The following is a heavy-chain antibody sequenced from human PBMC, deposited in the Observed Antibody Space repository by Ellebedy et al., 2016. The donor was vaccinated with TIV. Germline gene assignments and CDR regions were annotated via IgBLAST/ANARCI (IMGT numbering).Heavy chain of an antibody. V-gene: IGHV1-69*13. CDR3: ARSGQMVYASAPGMDV. CDR2: IIPIFGTA. D-gene: IGHD2-8*01. Sequence: SVKVSXKASGGTFSSYAISWVRQAPGQGLEWMGGIIPIFGTANYAQKFQGRVTITADESTSTAYMELSSLRSEDTAVYYCARSGQMVYASAPGMDVWGQGTTVTVSS. J-gene: IGHJ6*02. CDR1: GGTFSSYA.